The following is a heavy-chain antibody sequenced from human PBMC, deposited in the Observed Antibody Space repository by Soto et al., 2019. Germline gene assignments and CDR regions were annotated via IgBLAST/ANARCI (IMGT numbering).Heavy chain of an antibody. J-gene: IGHJ4*02. D-gene: IGHD1-1*01. CDR1: GGTFSSYT. CDR3: AREEGAGTGPFYFDY. Sequence: ASVKVSCKASGGTFSSYTISWVRQAPGQGLEWMGRIIPILGIANYAQKFQGRVTITADKSTSTAYMELSSLRSEDTAVYYCAREEGAGTGPFYFDYWGQGTLVTVSS. V-gene: IGHV1-69*04. CDR2: IIPILGIA.